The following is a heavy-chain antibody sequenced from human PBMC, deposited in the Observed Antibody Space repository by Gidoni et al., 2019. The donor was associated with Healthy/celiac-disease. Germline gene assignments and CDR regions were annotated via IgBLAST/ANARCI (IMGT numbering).Heavy chain of an antibody. Sequence: QVQLHESCPGLVKPSETLSLTCTVSVGAIISYYWIWIRQPPGKGLEWIGYIYYSGSTNYNPSLKSRVTISVDTSKNQFSLKLSSVTAADTAVYYCARGRSLAVADRTATTFDYWGQGTLVTVSS. D-gene: IGHD6-19*01. CDR3: ARGRSLAVADRTATTFDY. CDR2: IYYSGST. V-gene: IGHV4-59*01. CDR1: VGAIISYY. J-gene: IGHJ4*02.